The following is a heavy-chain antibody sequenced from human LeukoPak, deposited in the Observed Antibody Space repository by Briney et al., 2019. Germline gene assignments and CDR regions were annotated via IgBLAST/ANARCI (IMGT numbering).Heavy chain of an antibody. CDR1: GGTFSSYA. V-gene: IGHV1-69*05. D-gene: IGHD6-13*01. CDR3: ARGGAIAAAADFDY. Sequence: SVKVSCKASGGTFSSYAISWVRQAPGQGLEWMGGTIPIFGTANYAQKFQGRVTITTDESTSTAYMELSSLRSEDTAVYYCARGGAIAAAADFDYWGQGTLVTVSS. J-gene: IGHJ4*02. CDR2: TIPIFGTA.